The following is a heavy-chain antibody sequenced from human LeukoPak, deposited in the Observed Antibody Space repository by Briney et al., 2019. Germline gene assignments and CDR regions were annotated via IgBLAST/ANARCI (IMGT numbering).Heavy chain of an antibody. D-gene: IGHD1-26*01. V-gene: IGHV3-53*01. CDR2: LYDSGTT. Sequence: GGSLRLSCAASGLAVSRNYMSWVRQAPGKGLEWVSVLYDSGTTYLADSVRGRFTISRDNAKNSLYLQMNSLRAEDTAVYYCARVGGSYSHDAFDIWGQGTMVTVSS. CDR3: ARVGGSYSHDAFDI. J-gene: IGHJ3*02. CDR1: GLAVSRNY.